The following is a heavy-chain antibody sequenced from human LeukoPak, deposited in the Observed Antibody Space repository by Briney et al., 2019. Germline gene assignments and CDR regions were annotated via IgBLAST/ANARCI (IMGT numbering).Heavy chain of an antibody. Sequence: ASVKVSCKASGYTFTGYYMHWVRQAPGQGLEWMGWINPNSGGTNCAQKFQGRVTMTRDTSISTAYMELSRLRSDDTAVYYCASPRCDGYNCWYFDYWGQGTLVTVS. V-gene: IGHV1-2*02. CDR3: ASPRCDGYNCWYFDY. J-gene: IGHJ4*02. CDR2: INPNSGGT. D-gene: IGHD5-24*01. CDR1: GYTFTGYY.